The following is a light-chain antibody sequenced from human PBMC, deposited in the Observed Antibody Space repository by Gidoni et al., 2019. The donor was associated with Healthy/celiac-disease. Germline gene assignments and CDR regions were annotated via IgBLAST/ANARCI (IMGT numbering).Light chain of an antibody. J-gene: IGKJ1*01. CDR2: GAS. CDR1: QSVSSSY. Sequence: EIVWTQSPGTLSLSPGERATLSCRASQSVSSSYLAWYQQKPGQAPRLLIYGASSRATGIPDRFSGSGSGTDFTLTISRLEPEDFAVYYCQQYGSSPVTFXQXTKVEIK. CDR3: QQYGSSPVT. V-gene: IGKV3-20*01.